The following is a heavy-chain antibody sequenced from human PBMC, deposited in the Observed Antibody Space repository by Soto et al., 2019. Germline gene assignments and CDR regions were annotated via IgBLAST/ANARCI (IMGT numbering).Heavy chain of an antibody. J-gene: IGHJ5*02. Sequence: QVHLVQSGGEVKKTGASVTVSCKASGYRFASYAIGWVRQAPGQGLEWVGWISAYNGNTRYAQKLQGRVTMTTDTSTSTAYMELRSLKSDDTAVYCCARERVTLVRGPQNWFDPWGQGTLVTVSS. CDR3: ARERVTLVRGPQNWFDP. D-gene: IGHD3-10*01. V-gene: IGHV1-18*01. CDR1: GYRFASYA. CDR2: ISAYNGNT.